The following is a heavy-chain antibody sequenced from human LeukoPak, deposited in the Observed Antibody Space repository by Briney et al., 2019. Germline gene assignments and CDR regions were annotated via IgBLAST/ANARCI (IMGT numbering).Heavy chain of an antibody. CDR1: GGTFSSYA. J-gene: IGHJ6*03. CDR3: AGEQYSTSAYYYYMDV. Sequence: SVKVSCKASGGTFSSYAISWVRQAPGQGLEWMGRIIPIFGTANYAQKFQGRVTITTDESTSTAYMELSSLRSEDTAVYYCAGEQYSTSAYYYYMDVWGKGTTVTVSS. V-gene: IGHV1-69*05. CDR2: IIPIFGTA. D-gene: IGHD6-6*01.